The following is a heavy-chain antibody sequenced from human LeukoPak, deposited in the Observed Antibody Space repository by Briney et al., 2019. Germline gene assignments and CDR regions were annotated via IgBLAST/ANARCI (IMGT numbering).Heavy chain of an antibody. V-gene: IGHV4-39*07. Sequence: SETLSLTCTVSGGSISSSSYYWGWLRQPPGTGLEWIGSIYYSGSTYYNPSLKSRVTISVDTSKNQFSLKLSSVTAADTAVYYCARSRRLLWFGELYYFDYWGQGTLVTVSS. J-gene: IGHJ4*02. CDR1: GGSISSSSYY. D-gene: IGHD3-10*01. CDR3: ARSRRLLWFGELYYFDY. CDR2: IYYSGST.